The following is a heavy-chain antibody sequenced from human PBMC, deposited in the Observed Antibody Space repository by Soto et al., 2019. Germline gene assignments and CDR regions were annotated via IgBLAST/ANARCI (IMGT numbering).Heavy chain of an antibody. V-gene: IGHV1-69*02. D-gene: IGHD2-2*01. Sequence: SVKVSCKASGGTFSSYTISWVRQAPGQGLEWMGRIIPILGIANYAQKFQGRVTITADKSTSTAYMELSSLRSEDTAVYYCARLGYCSSTSCYEDAFDIWGQGTMVTVS. CDR2: IIPILGIA. CDR1: GGTFSSYT. CDR3: ARLGYCSSTSCYEDAFDI. J-gene: IGHJ3*02.